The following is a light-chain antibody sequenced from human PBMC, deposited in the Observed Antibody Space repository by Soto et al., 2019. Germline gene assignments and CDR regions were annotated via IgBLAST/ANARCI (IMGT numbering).Light chain of an antibody. CDR2: ADS. CDR3: QQRSNWVT. V-gene: IGKV3-11*01. CDR1: QSVSGY. J-gene: IGKJ5*01. Sequence: EIVLTQSPATLSLSPGETATLSCRASQSVSGYIGWYQQKPGQAPRLLIYADSNRATGIPARFSGSGSGTDFTLTISSLEPEDFSVYYCQQRSNWVTFGQGTRLEI.